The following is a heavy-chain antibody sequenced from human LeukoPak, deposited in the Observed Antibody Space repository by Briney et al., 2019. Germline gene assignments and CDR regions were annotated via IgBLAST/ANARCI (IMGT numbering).Heavy chain of an antibody. J-gene: IGHJ5*02. CDR3: ARSYSSGSTSRWDPTGTWFDP. Sequence: GASVKVSCKASGYTFSSYGLSWVRQATGQGLEWMGWISPYNGNPNYAQKLKGRVTMTTDTSTSTAYMELRSLRSDDTAVYYCARSYSSGSTSRWDPTGTWFDPWGQGTLVTVSS. CDR2: ISPYNGNP. D-gene: IGHD2-2*01. V-gene: IGHV1-18*01. CDR1: GYTFSSYG.